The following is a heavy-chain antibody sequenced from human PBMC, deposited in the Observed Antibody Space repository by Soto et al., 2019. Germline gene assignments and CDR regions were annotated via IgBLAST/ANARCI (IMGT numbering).Heavy chain of an antibody. Sequence: WTWIRQPPGKGLEWIGYIYYRGNTKYNPSLKSRVTISVDASKNEFSLKLSSVTAADTAVYYCARVAAVAGRTIDYWGQGSLVTVSS. V-gene: IGHV4-59*01. CDR3: ARVAAVAGRTIDY. J-gene: IGHJ4*02. D-gene: IGHD6-19*01. CDR2: IYYRGNT.